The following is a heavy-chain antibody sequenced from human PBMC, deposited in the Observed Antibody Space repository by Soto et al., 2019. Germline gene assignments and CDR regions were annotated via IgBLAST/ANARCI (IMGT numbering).Heavy chain of an antibody. D-gene: IGHD2-8*01. CDR1: GYTFTGYY. CDR3: AREQKIYCTNGVCRHDAFDI. V-gene: IGHV1-46*01. Sequence: ASVKVSCKASGYTFTGYYMHWVRQAPGQGLEWMGIINPSGGSTGYAQKFQGRVTMTRDTSTSTVYMELSSLRSEDTAVYYCAREQKIYCTNGVCRHDAFDIWGQGTMVTVSS. CDR2: INPSGGST. J-gene: IGHJ3*02.